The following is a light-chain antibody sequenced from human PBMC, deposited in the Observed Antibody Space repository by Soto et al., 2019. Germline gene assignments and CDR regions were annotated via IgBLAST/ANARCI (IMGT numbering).Light chain of an antibody. J-gene: IGKJ3*01. CDR1: QGIGSW. CDR2: AAA. Sequence: DIQMTQSPSSVSASVGDRVTITCRASQGIGSWLGWYQQKPGKAPQLLIYAAASLQSGVPSRFSATFSGTEFTLTISSLQPEDLATYFCQQANSFPLTFGPGTKVDLK. V-gene: IGKV1-12*01. CDR3: QQANSFPLT.